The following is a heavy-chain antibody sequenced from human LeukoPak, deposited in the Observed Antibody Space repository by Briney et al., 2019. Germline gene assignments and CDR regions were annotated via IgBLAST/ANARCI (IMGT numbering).Heavy chain of an antibody. CDR2: IYSGGST. J-gene: IGHJ2*01. CDR3: ARGLIAAAGIVGGYWYFDL. D-gene: IGHD6-13*01. Sequence: RTGGSLRLSCAASGFTVSSNYMSWVRQAPGKGLEWVSVIYSGGSTYYADSVKGRFTISRDNSKNTLYLQMNSLRAEDTAVYYCARGLIAAAGIVGGYWYFDLWGRGTLVTVSS. V-gene: IGHV3-53*01. CDR1: GFTVSSNY.